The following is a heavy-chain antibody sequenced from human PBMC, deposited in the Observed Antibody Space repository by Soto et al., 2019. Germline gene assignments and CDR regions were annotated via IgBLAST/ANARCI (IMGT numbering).Heavy chain of an antibody. V-gene: IGHV4-30-2*01. CDR1: GGSISSGGYS. J-gene: IGHJ6*02. CDR2: IYHSGST. D-gene: IGHD4-17*01. Sequence: QLQLQESGSGLVKPSQTLSLTCAVSGGSISSGGYSWSWIRQPPGKGLEWIGYIYHSGSTYYNPSLKSRVTISVDRSKNQFSLKLSSVTAADTAVYYCARARWGTHDYGDYYYYYGMDVWGQGTTVTVSS. CDR3: ARARWGTHDYGDYYYYYGMDV.